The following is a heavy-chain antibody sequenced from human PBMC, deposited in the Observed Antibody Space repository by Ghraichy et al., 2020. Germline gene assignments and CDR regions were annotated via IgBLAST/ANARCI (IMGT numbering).Heavy chain of an antibody. Sequence: GGSLRLSCAASRFTFSDSYMTWIRQAPGKGLEWVSYISNGATYINYADSVKGRFTISRDNAKNSLYLQMNSLRAEDTAVYYCASCIAVAGTGCYYFDSWGQGTLVTVSS. CDR1: RFTFSDSY. D-gene: IGHD6-19*01. CDR3: ASCIAVAGTGCYYFDS. V-gene: IGHV3-11*06. CDR2: ISNGATYI. J-gene: IGHJ4*02.